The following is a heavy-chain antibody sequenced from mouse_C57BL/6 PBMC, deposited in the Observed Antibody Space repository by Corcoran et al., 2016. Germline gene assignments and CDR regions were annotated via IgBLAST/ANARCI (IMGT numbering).Heavy chain of an antibody. J-gene: IGHJ3*01. CDR1: GYTFTTYG. CDR3: ARYGYYWFAY. CDR2: INTYSGVP. Sequence: QIQLVQSGPELKKPGETVKISCKASGYTFTTYGMSWVKQAPGKGVKWMGWINTYSGVPTYADDFKGRFAFSLETSASTAYLQINNLKNEDTATYFCARYGYYWFAYWGQGTLVTVSA. D-gene: IGHD2-3*01. V-gene: IGHV9-3*01.